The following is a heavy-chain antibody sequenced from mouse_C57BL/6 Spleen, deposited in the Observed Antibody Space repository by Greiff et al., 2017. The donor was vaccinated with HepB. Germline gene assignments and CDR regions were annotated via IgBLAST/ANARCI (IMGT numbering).Heavy chain of an antibody. J-gene: IGHJ2*01. D-gene: IGHD1-1*01. CDR1: GYTFTSYW. CDR2: IHPNSGST. V-gene: IGHV1-64*01. Sequence: VKLQQPGAELVKPGASVKLSCKASGYTFTSYWMHWVKQRPGQGLEWIGMIHPNSGSTNYNEKFKSKATLTVDKSSSTAYMQLSSLTSEYSAVYYCAREDYGSSYYFDYWGQGTTLTVSS. CDR3: AREDYGSSYYFDY.